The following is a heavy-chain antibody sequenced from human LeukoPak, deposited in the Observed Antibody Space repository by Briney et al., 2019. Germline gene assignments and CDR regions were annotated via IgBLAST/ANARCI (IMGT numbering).Heavy chain of an antibody. CDR1: GFTFSSYA. V-gene: IGHV3-23*01. D-gene: IGHD3-10*01. CDR2: ISGSGGST. CDR3: AKTYRGSADDY. J-gene: IGHJ4*02. Sequence: PGGSLRLSCAASGFTFSSYAMGWVRQAPGKGLEWVSGISGSGGSTYYADSVKGQFTISRDNSKDTLYLQMNGLRVEDTAVYYCAKTYRGSADDYWGQGTLVTVSS.